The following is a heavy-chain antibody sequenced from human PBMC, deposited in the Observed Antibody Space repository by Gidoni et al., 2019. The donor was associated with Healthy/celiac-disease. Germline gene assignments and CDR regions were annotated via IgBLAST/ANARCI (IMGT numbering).Heavy chain of an antibody. J-gene: IGHJ6*02. CDR3: AIAWVYSGYDRDYYYGMDV. Sequence: QVQLVQSAAALKKPRSSVKVSCTSSGGTFSSYAISWVRQAPGQGLEWMGWIIPIFGTAHYAKKCQGRVTITADESTSTAYMELSSLRSEDTAVYYCAIAWVYSGYDRDYYYGMDVWGQGTTVTVSS. D-gene: IGHD5-12*01. CDR1: GGTFSSYA. CDR2: IIPIFGTA. V-gene: IGHV1-69*01.